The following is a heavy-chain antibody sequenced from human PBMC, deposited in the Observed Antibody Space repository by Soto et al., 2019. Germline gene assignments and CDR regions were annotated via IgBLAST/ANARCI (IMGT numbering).Heavy chain of an antibody. J-gene: IGHJ6*02. CDR3: THCGYYSYGMDV. D-gene: IGHD1-26*01. Sequence: QITLKESGPTPVRPTQTLTLTCTFSGFSLSTSGVGVGWIRQSPGKALEWLALIFWDDDKRYSPSLKSRLSITNGTSKNQVVLTMTKMDPVDAGTYYCTHCGYYSYGMDVWGQGTTVTVSS. CDR2: IFWDDDK. CDR1: GFSLSTSGVG. V-gene: IGHV2-5*02.